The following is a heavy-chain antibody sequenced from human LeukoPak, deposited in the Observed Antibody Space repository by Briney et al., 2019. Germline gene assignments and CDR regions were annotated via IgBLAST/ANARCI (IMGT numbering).Heavy chain of an antibody. J-gene: IGHJ4*02. CDR3: ATAYTDATDYFDY. Sequence: GGSLRLSRAASGFTLSSYWMSWVRQAPGRGRAWVAIIKQDGSETYYVDSVKGRFTISRDNARNSLYLQMNSLRAEDTAVYYCATAYTDATDYFDYWGQGTLVTVSS. V-gene: IGHV3-7*01. D-gene: IGHD1-14*01. CDR1: GFTLSSYW. CDR2: IKQDGSET.